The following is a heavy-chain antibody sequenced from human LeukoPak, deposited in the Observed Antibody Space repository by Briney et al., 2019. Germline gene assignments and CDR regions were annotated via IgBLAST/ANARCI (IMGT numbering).Heavy chain of an antibody. D-gene: IGHD3-16*01. CDR1: GFTFSNYD. CDR3: TRNGGGLGY. CDR2: IRGTCGGGNT. V-gene: IGHV3-23*01. Sequence: PGGSLRLSCATSGFTFSNYDMIWVRQAPGKGLEWVSSIRGTCGGGNTYSADSVKGRFTTSRDDSKSTLFLQMHRLAGEDMAVYYCTRNGGGLGYWGQGALVIVSS. J-gene: IGHJ4*02.